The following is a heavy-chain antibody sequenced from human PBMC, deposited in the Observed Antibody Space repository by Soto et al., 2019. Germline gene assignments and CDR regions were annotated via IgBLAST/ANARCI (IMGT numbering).Heavy chain of an antibody. CDR1: GFTFSSYA. Sequence: GGSLRLSCAASGFTFSSYAMHWVRQAPGKGLEYVSAISSNGGSTYYADSVKGRFTISRDNSKNTLYLQMGSLRAEDMAVYYCARGRGSSSWTLFDYWGQGTLVTVSS. CDR2: ISSNGGST. D-gene: IGHD6-13*01. CDR3: ARGRGSSSWTLFDY. J-gene: IGHJ4*02. V-gene: IGHV3-64*02.